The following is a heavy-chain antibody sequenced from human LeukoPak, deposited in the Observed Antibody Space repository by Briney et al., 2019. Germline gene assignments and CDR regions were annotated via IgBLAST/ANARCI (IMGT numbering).Heavy chain of an antibody. J-gene: IGHJ5*02. CDR3: ARESMVYGDYVGGWFDP. Sequence: SETLSLTSTVYGGSISSYYWSWIRQPPGKGLEWIGYIYYSGSTNYNPSLKSRVTISVDTSKNQFSLKLSSVTAADTAVYYCARESMVYGDYVGGWFDPWGQGTLVTVSS. V-gene: IGHV4-59*01. CDR2: IYYSGST. D-gene: IGHD4-17*01. CDR1: GGSISSYY.